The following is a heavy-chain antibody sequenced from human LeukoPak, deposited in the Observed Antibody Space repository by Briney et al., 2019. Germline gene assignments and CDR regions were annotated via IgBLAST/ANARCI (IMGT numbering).Heavy chain of an antibody. Sequence: SQTLSLTCAISGDSVSSNSAAWIWIRQSPSRGLEWLGRTYYRSKWYNDYAVSVKSRITINPDTSKNQFSLQLNSVTPEDTAVYYCAREGGPSIAAAGTYYYYGMDVWGQGTTVTVSS. J-gene: IGHJ6*02. CDR3: AREGGPSIAAAGTYYYYGMDV. CDR1: GDSVSSNSAA. D-gene: IGHD6-13*01. CDR2: TYYRSKWYN. V-gene: IGHV6-1*01.